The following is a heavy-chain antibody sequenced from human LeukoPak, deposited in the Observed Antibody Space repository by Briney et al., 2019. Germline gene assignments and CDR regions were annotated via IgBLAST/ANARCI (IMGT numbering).Heavy chain of an antibody. CDR3: ARGLSNDGAYDSSGYVDY. Sequence: PSQTLSLTCTVSGGSISSGGYYWSWIRQHPGKGLEWIGYIYYSGSTYYNPSLKSRVTISVDTSKNQFSLKLSSVTAADTAVYYCARGLSNDGAYDSSGYVDYWGQGTLVTVSS. J-gene: IGHJ4*02. D-gene: IGHD3-22*01. CDR1: GGSISSGGYY. V-gene: IGHV4-31*03. CDR2: IYYSGST.